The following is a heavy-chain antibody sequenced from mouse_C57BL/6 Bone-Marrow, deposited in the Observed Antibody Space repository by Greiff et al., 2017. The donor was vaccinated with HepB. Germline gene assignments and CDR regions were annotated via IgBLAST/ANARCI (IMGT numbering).Heavy chain of an antibody. CDR3: ARTGGSSFFYAMDY. J-gene: IGHJ4*01. Sequence: VKLKQPGAELVKPGASVKLSCKASGYTFTSYWMHWVKQRPGQGLEWIGMIHPNSGSTNYNEKFKSKATLTVDKSSSTAYMQLSSLTSEDSAVYYCARTGGSSFFYAMDYWGQGTSVTVSS. V-gene: IGHV1-64*01. CDR2: IHPNSGST. CDR1: GYTFTSYW. D-gene: IGHD1-1*01.